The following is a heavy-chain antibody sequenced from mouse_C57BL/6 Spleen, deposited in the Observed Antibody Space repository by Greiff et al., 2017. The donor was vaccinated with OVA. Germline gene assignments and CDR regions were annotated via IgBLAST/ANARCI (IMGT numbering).Heavy chain of an antibody. D-gene: IGHD1-1*01. CDR3: TRSGVLYWYFDV. Sequence: VQLQQSGAELVRPGASVTLSCKASGYTFTDYEMHWVKQTPVHGLEWIGAIDPETGGTAYNQKFKGKAILTADKSSSTAYMELRSLTSEDSAVYYCTRSGVLYWYFDVWGTGTTVTVSS. CDR1: GYTFTDYE. J-gene: IGHJ1*03. CDR2: IDPETGGT. V-gene: IGHV1-15*01.